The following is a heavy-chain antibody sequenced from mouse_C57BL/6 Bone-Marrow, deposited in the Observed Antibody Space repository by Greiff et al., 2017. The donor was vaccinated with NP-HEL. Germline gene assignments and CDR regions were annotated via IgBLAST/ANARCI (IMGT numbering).Heavy chain of an antibody. J-gene: IGHJ4*01. CDR3: ARRVRFYAMDY. Sequence: EVKLVESGGGLVKPGGSLKLSCAASGFTFSDYGMHWVRQAPEKGLEWVAYISSGSSTIYYADTVKGRFTISRDNAKNTLFLQMTSLRSEDTAMYYCARRVRFYAMDYWGQGTSVTVSS. D-gene: IGHD1-1*01. CDR2: ISSGSSTI. V-gene: IGHV5-17*01. CDR1: GFTFSDYG.